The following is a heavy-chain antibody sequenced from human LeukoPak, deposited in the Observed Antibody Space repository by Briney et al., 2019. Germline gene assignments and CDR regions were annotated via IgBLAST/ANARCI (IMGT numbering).Heavy chain of an antibody. D-gene: IGHD2-2*01. V-gene: IGHV1-18*01. CDR2: ISAYNGNT. CDR3: AREVGGEYQLLATYFDY. J-gene: IGHJ4*02. Sequence: ASVKVSCKASGYTFNTDYFHWVRQAPGQGLEWMGWISAYNGNTNYAQKLQGRVTMTTDTSTSTAYMELRSLRSDDTAVYYCAREVGGEYQLLATYFDYWGQGTLVTVSS. CDR1: GYTFNTDY.